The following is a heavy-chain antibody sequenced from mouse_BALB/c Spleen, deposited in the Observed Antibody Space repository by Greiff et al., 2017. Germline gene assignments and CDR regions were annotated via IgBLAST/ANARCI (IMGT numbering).Heavy chain of an antibody. J-gene: IGHJ1*01. CDR2: INPSNGGT. Sequence: VQLQQSGAELVKPGASVKLSCKASGYTFTSYYMYWVKQRPGQGLEWIGGINPSNGGTNFNEKFKSKATLTVDKSSSTAYMQLSSLTSEDSAVYYCTSYGSSYGWYFDVWGAGTTVTVSS. CDR1: GYTFTSYY. CDR3: TSYGSSYGWYFDV. D-gene: IGHD1-1*01. V-gene: IGHV1S81*02.